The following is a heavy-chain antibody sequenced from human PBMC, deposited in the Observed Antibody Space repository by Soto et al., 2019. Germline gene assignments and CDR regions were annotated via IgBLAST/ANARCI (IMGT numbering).Heavy chain of an antibody. V-gene: IGHV3-48*03. Sequence: PGGSLRLSCAASGFTFSSYEMNWVRQAPGKGLEWGSYISSSGSTIYYADSVKGRFTISRDNAKNSLYLQMNSLRAEDTAVYYCARETGIAAAGGNWFDPWGQGTLVTVSS. CDR1: GFTFSSYE. CDR2: ISSSGSTI. D-gene: IGHD6-13*01. J-gene: IGHJ5*02. CDR3: ARETGIAAAGGNWFDP.